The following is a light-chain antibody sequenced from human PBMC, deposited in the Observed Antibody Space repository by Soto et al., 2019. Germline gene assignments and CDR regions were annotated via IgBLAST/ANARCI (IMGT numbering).Light chain of an antibody. J-gene: IGKJ5*01. V-gene: IGKV3-15*01. CDR1: QGFTTN. CDR2: DVS. Sequence: EIVMTQSPASLSVSPGERVTLSCRAGQGFTTNFAWYQQKSGHSPRLLIYDVSTRATGVPARFSGTGSETDFTLTISGLQSEDSAVYFCQQYNNWPFSFGQGTRLEIK. CDR3: QQYNNWPFS.